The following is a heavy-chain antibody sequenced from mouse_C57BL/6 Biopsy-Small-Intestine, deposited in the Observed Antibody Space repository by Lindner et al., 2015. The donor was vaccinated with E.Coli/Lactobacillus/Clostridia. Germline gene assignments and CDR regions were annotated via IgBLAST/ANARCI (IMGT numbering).Heavy chain of an antibody. V-gene: IGHV1-18*01. CDR1: GYTFTDYN. Sequence: VQLQESGPDLVKPGASVKIPCKASGYTFTDYNMDWVKQSHGKSLEWIGDINPNNGGTIYNQKFKGKATLTVDKSSSTAYMELRSLTSEDSAVYYCARRLHYYGGSYGYFDVWGTGTTVTVSS. CDR2: INPNNGGT. J-gene: IGHJ1*03. D-gene: IGHD1-1*01. CDR3: ARRLHYYGGSYGYFDV.